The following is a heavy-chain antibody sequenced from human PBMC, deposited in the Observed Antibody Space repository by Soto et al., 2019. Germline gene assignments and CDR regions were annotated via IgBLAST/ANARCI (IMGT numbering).Heavy chain of an antibody. CDR3: ARGNWNGRAPFDY. D-gene: IGHD1-1*01. CDR1: GGTFSSYA. CDR2: IIPIFGTA. V-gene: IGHV1-69*13. Sequence: ASVKVSCKASGGTFSSYAISWVRQAPGQGLEWMGGIIPIFGTANYAQKFQGRVTITADESTSTAYMELSSLRSEDTAVYYCARGNWNGRAPFDYWGQGTLVTVSS. J-gene: IGHJ4*02.